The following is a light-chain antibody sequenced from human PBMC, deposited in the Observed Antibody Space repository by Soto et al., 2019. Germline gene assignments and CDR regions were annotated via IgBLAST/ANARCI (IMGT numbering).Light chain of an antibody. CDR3: QQYNNWPQTFT. V-gene: IGKV3-15*01. CDR1: QSVSSN. J-gene: IGKJ3*01. Sequence: EIVMTQSPATLSVSPGDRVTISCRASQSVSSNLAWYQQKPGQAPRLLIYGASTMATGIPARFSGSGSGTEFTLTISSLQYEAFAVYYCQQYNNWPQTFTFGPGTKVDIK. CDR2: GAS.